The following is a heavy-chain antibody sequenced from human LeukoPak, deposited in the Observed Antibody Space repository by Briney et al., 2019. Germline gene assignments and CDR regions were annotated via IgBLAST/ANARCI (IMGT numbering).Heavy chain of an antibody. CDR1: GYTFTGYY. D-gene: IGHD6-13*01. CDR2: INPNSGGT. J-gene: IGHJ4*02. CDR3: ARDRGGYSSSWYPREFDY. V-gene: IGHV1-2*02. Sequence: ASVKVSCKASGYTFTGYYMHWVRQAPGQGLEWMGWINPNSGGTNYAQKLQGRVTMTTDTSTSTAYMELRSLRSDDTAVYYCARDRGGYSSSWYPREFDYWGQGTLVTVSS.